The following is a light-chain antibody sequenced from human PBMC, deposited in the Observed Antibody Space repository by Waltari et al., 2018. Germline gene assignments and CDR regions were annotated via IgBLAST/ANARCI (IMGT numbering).Light chain of an antibody. CDR2: SAS. Sequence: EIVLPQSPATLSLSPGEMATLSCKASQSVSSYFAWYQQKPGQAPRLLIYSASNRATGLPARFSGSGSGTDFTLTISSLEPEDFAVYYCQQRSNWPRTFGQGTKVEI. CDR3: QQRSNWPRT. J-gene: IGKJ1*01. V-gene: IGKV3-11*01. CDR1: QSVSSY.